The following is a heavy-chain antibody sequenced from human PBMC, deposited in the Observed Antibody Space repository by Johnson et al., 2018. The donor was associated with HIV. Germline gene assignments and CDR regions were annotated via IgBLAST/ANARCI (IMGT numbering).Heavy chain of an antibody. Sequence: VQLVESGGGLVQPGGSLRLSCAASGFTFSNNAMSWVRQAPGKGLEWVAGISGTGDNTYYADSVKGRFTISRDNSKNTLYLQMNSLRAGDTAVYYCARGSSYYYDSSGSDAFDIWGQGTMVTVSS. CDR1: GFTFSNNA. V-gene: IGHV3-23*04. CDR2: ISGTGDNT. CDR3: ARGSSYYYDSSGSDAFDI. D-gene: IGHD3-22*01. J-gene: IGHJ3*02.